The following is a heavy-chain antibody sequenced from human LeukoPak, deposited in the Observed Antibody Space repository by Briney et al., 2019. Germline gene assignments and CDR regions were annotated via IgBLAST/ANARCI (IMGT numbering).Heavy chain of an antibody. CDR2: ISSSGSTI. D-gene: IGHD3-3*01. CDR1: GFTFSDYY. J-gene: IGHJ4*02. V-gene: IGHV3-11*01. Sequence: GGSLRLSCAASGFTFSDYYMSWIRQAPGKGLEWVSYISSSGSTIYYADSVKGRFTISRDNAKNSLYLQMNSLRAEDTAVYYCARYFHDFWSGYPGPFDYWGQGTLVTVSS. CDR3: ARYFHDFWSGYPGPFDY.